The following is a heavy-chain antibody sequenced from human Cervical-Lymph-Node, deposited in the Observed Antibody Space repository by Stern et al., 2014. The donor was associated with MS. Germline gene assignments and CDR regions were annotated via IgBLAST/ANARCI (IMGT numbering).Heavy chain of an antibody. Sequence: VQLVESGPGLVKPSETLSLTCAVSGGSISSRYWGWIRQPPGKGLELIGLISHSGTTNDIPPLKSRVTISLTTSKNQFSLRVTSVTAADTAVYYCARLSTAVDFWGQGTLVTVSS. V-gene: IGHV4-59*08. J-gene: IGHJ4*02. CDR2: ISHSGTT. CDR1: GGSISSRY. CDR3: ARLSTAVDF.